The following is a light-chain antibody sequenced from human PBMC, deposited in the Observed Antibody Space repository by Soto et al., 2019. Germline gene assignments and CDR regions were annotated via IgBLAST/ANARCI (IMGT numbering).Light chain of an antibody. CDR3: SSLKSSITYV. Sequence: QSALTQPASVSGSPGQSITISCTGTSSDVGGYNSVSWYRQDPGKAPKLMIYDVTNRPSGVSNRFSGSKSGNTASLTISGLQAEDEAAYYCSSLKSSITYVFGTGTKVTVL. CDR2: DVT. V-gene: IGLV2-14*01. J-gene: IGLJ1*01. CDR1: SSDVGGYNS.